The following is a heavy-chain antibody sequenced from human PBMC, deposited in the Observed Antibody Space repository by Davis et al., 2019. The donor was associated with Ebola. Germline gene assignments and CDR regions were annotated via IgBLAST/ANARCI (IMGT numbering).Heavy chain of an antibody. CDR2: INHSGST. D-gene: IGHD2-2*01. V-gene: IGHV4-34*01. Sequence: MPSETLSLTCAVYGGSFSGYYWSWIRQPPGKGLEWIGEINHSGSTNYNPSLKSRVTISVDTSKNKFSLKLSSVTAADTAVYYCARGPSAVNFDYWGQGTLVTVSS. J-gene: IGHJ4*02. CDR3: ARGPSAVNFDY. CDR1: GGSFSGYY.